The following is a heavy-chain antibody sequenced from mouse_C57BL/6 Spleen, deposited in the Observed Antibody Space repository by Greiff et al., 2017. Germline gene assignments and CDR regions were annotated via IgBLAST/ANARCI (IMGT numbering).Heavy chain of an antibody. D-gene: IGHD6-1*01. CDR3: ARQDSGWLAY. J-gene: IGHJ3*01. CDR1: GYAFSSSW. V-gene: IGHV1-82*01. Sequence: QVQLQQSGPELVKPGASVKISCKASGYAFSSSWMNWVKQRPGKGLEWIGRIYPGDGDTNYNGKFKGKATLTADKSSSTAYMQLSSLTSEDSAVYFCARQDSGWLAYWGQGTLVTVSA. CDR2: IYPGDGDT.